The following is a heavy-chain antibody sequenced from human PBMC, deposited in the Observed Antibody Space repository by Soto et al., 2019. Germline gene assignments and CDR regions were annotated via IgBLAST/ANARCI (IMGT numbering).Heavy chain of an antibody. Sequence: GASVKVSCKASGYTFTGYYMHWVRQAPGQGLEWMGWINPNSGGTNYAQKFQGWVTMTRDTSISTAYMELSRLRSDDTAVYYCARGDDYGDYTVEYFQHWGQGTLVT. V-gene: IGHV1-2*04. CDR1: GYTFTGYY. J-gene: IGHJ1*01. CDR3: ARGDDYGDYTVEYFQH. D-gene: IGHD4-17*01. CDR2: INPNSGGT.